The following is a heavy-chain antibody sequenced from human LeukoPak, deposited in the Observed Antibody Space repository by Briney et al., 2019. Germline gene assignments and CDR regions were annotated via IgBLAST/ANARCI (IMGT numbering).Heavy chain of an antibody. CDR1: GYTFTCYY. D-gene: IGHD6-19*01. CDR3: AREGSGQWLVFFDY. J-gene: IGHJ4*02. V-gene: IGHV1-2*06. Sequence: ASVKVSCKASGYTFTCYYMHWVRQAPGQGLEWMGRINPNSGGTNYAQKFQGRVTMTRDTSISTAYMELSRLRSDDTAVYYCAREGSGQWLVFFDYWGQGTLVTVSS. CDR2: INPNSGGT.